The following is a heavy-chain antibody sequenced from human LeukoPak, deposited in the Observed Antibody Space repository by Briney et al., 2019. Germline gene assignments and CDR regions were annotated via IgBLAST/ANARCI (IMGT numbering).Heavy chain of an antibody. V-gene: IGHV3-30*03. CDR3: ARENLDSSGWYDCYFDY. D-gene: IGHD6-19*01. CDR1: GFTFSSYG. Sequence: QAGGSLRLSCAASGFTFSSYGMHWVRQAPGKGLEWVAVISYDGSNKYYADSVKGRFTISRDNSKNTLYLQMNSLRAEDTAVYYCARENLDSSGWYDCYFDYWGQGTLVTVSS. J-gene: IGHJ4*02. CDR2: ISYDGSNK.